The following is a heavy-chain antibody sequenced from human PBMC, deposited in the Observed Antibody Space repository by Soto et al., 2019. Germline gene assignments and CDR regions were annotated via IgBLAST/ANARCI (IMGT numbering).Heavy chain of an antibody. V-gene: IGHV4-30-4*01. CDR1: GGSISSGDYY. CDR3: ARVYYGSPTFDY. CDR2: IYYSGST. Sequence: PSETLSLTCTVSGGSISSGDYYWSWIRQPPGKGLEWIGYIYYSGSTYYNPSLKSRVTISVDTSKNQFSLKLSSVTAADTAVYYCARVYYGSPTFDYWGQGTLVTVSS. D-gene: IGHD3-10*01. J-gene: IGHJ4*02.